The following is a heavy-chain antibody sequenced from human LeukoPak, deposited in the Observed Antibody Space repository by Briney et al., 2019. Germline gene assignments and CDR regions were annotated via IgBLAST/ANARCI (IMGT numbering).Heavy chain of an antibody. CDR1: GFTFTSSA. Sequence: SVKVSCTASGFTFTSSAVQWVRQARGQRLEWIGWIVVGSGNTNYAQKFQERVTITRDMSTSTAYMELSSLRSEDTAVYYCAAPYCTNGVCWFDYRGQGTLVTVSS. CDR2: IVVGSGNT. D-gene: IGHD2-8*01. V-gene: IGHV1-58*01. CDR3: AAPYCTNGVCWFDY. J-gene: IGHJ4*02.